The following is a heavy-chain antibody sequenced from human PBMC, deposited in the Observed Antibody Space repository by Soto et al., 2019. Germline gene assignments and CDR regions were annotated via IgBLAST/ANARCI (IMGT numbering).Heavy chain of an antibody. CDR1: GYIFTSYY. Sequence: ASVKVSCKASGYIFTSYYIHWVRQAPGQGLEWMGWMNPNSGNTGYAQKFQGRVTMTRNTSISTAYMELSSLRSEDTAVYYCATPRSDIWGQGTMVTVSS. CDR3: ATPRSDI. CDR2: MNPNSGNT. V-gene: IGHV1-8*02. J-gene: IGHJ3*02.